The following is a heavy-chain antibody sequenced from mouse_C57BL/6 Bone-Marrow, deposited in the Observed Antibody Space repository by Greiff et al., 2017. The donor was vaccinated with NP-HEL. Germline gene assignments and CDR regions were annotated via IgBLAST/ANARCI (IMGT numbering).Heavy chain of an antibody. Sequence: QVQLKESGPGLVKPSQSLFLTCSITGFPITSGYYWIWIRQSPGKPLEWMGYITHSGETFYNPSLQSPISITRETSKNQFFLQLNSVTTEDTAMYYCAGAPRWPYAMDYWGQGTSVTVSS. CDR1: GFPITSGYY. V-gene: IGHV12-3*01. CDR2: ITHSGET. J-gene: IGHJ4*01. CDR3: AGAPRWPYAMDY. D-gene: IGHD2-3*01.